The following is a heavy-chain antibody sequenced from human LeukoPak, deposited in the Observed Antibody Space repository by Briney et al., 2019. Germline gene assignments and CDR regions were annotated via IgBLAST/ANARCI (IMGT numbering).Heavy chain of an antibody. CDR2: IYYSGST. D-gene: IGHD2-2*01. CDR3: ARSRYCSSTSCYHGMDV. CDR1: GGSVSSGSYY. J-gene: IGHJ6*02. V-gene: IGHV4-61*01. Sequence: SETLSLTCTVSGGSVSSGSYYWSWIRQPPGTGLEWIGYIYYSGSTNYNPSLKSRVTISVDTSKNQFSLKLSSVTAADTAVYYCARSRYCSSTSCYHGMDVWGQGTTVTVSS.